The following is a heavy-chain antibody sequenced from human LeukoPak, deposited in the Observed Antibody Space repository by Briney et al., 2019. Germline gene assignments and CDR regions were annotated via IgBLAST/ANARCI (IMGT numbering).Heavy chain of an antibody. CDR1: GGSMTNLY. CDR3: ARGVGDGYTPSYYFDY. CDR2: IYDSGST. D-gene: IGHD5-24*01. V-gene: IGHV4-59*01. Sequence: SETLSLTCSVSGGSMTNLYWTWIRQPPGKGLEWIGDIYDSGSTRFNTSLESRVTISVDTSKNQFSLKLSSVTAADTAVYYCARGVGDGYTPSYYFDYWGQGTLVTVSS. J-gene: IGHJ4*02.